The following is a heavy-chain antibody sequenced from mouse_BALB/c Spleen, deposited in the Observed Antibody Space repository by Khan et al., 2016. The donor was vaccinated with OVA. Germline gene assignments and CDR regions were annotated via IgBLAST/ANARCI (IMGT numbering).Heavy chain of an antibody. J-gene: IGHJ2*01. CDR2: ISYSGST. D-gene: IGHD1-1*01. CDR3: AGGRLLLRYPEYVDY. V-gene: IGHV3-2*02. CDR1: GYSITSDYA. Sequence: EVQLQESGPGLLKPSQSLSLTCTVTGYSITSDYAWNWIQQSPGNQLELMAFISYSGSTTYNPYLRSRISITRDTSKNPFFLQLHSVTTEDTATNYCAGGRLLLRYPEYVDYWGQGTTLTVSS.